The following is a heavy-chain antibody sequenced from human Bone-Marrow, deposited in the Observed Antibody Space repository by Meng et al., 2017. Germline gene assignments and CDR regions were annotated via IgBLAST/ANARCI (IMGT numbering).Heavy chain of an antibody. D-gene: IGHD3-22*01. CDR2: MSYDGSNK. CDR1: GFTFSSYA. V-gene: IGHV3-30*04. Sequence: LTGAASGFTFSSYAMHWVRQAPGKGLEWVAVMSYDGSNKYYADSVKGRFTISRDNSKNTLYLQMNSLRAEDTAVYYCASLLITMIVVVSPYDAFDIWGQGTMVTVSS. CDR3: ASLLITMIVVVSPYDAFDI. J-gene: IGHJ3*02.